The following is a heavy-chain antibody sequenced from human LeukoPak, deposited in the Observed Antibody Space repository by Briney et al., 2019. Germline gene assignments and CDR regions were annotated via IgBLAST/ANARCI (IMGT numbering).Heavy chain of an antibody. CDR2: IKEDGGET. V-gene: IGHV3-7*03. Sequence: GGSLRLSCAASGFTFSSSWMTWVRQAPGKGLEWVANIKEDGGETNYADSAKGRFTISRDNSKNSLYLQMNSLRAEDTAVYYCARDWTPLGSGSYYDAFDLWGQGTMVTVSS. CDR3: ARDWTPLGSGSYYDAFDL. CDR1: GFTFSSSW. J-gene: IGHJ3*01. D-gene: IGHD6-19*01.